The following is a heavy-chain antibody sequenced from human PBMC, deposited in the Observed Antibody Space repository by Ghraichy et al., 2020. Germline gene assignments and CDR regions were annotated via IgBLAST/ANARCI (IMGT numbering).Heavy chain of an antibody. J-gene: IGHJ3*02. D-gene: IGHD3-22*01. Sequence: GSLNISCAASGFTFSSYSMNWVRQAPGKGLEWVSSISSSSSYIYYADSVKGRFTISRDNAKNSLYLQMNSLRAEDTAVYYCARVLIVLLDAFDIWGQGTMVTVSS. CDR1: GFTFSSYS. CDR2: ISSSSSYI. CDR3: ARVLIVLLDAFDI. V-gene: IGHV3-21*01.